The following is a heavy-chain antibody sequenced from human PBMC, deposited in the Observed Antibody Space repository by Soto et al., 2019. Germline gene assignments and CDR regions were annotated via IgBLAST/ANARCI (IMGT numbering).Heavy chain of an antibody. V-gene: IGHV1-2*04. CDR3: ARARGIVVVPAAAWFDP. CDR1: GYTFTGYY. Sequence: ASVKVSCKASGYTFTGYYMHWVRQAPGQGLEWMGWINPNSGGTNYAQKFQGWVTMTRDTSISTAYMELSRLRSDDTAVYYCARARGIVVVPAAAWFDPWGQGTLVTVSS. J-gene: IGHJ5*02. D-gene: IGHD2-2*01. CDR2: INPNSGGT.